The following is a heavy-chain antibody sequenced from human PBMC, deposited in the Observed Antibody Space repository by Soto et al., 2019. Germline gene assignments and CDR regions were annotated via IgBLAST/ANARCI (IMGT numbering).Heavy chain of an antibody. V-gene: IGHV6-1*01. Sequence: PSQTLSLTCVLSGDSVASNSAAWNWIRQSPSRGLEWLGRTYYRSKWYTDYAESVKSRITINPDTSKNQVSLQLKSVTPEDTAVYYCTTGATSGRYVNNYYGIDVWGQGTTVTVSS. CDR3: TTGATSGRYVNNYYGIDV. J-gene: IGHJ6*02. D-gene: IGHD3-3*01. CDR1: GDSVASNSAA. CDR2: TYYRSKWYT.